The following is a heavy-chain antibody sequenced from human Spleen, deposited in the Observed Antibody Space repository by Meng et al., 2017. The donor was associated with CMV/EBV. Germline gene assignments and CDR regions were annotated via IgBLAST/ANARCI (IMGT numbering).Heavy chain of an antibody. CDR2: ISTSGTTI. CDR3: ASPTITSGHFDC. V-gene: IGHV3-11*01. CDR1: GFTFSTYW. Sequence: GESLKISCAASGFTFSTYWMSWVRQAPGKGLEWVSSISTSGTTIHYADSVKGRFTISRDNAKNSLYLQMNSLRAEDTAVYYCASPTITSGHFDCWGQGTLVTVSS. D-gene: IGHD4-11*01. J-gene: IGHJ4*02.